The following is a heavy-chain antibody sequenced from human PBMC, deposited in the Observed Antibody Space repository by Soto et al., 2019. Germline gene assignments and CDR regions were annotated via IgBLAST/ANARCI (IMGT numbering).Heavy chain of an antibody. CDR1: GFTFRTYW. Sequence: EVQLVESGGGLVQPGGSLRLSCAASGFTFRTYWLSWVRQVPGKGLEWVANINLEGSEKNHVDSVNGRFTIARDNARNSLYLQMSSLRAQDTSLYYWARDGSTSWYSYDYHGMDVWGQGTRVTVSS. CDR3: ARDGSTSWYSYDYHGMDV. J-gene: IGHJ6*02. D-gene: IGHD5-18*01. V-gene: IGHV3-7*05. CDR2: INLEGSEK.